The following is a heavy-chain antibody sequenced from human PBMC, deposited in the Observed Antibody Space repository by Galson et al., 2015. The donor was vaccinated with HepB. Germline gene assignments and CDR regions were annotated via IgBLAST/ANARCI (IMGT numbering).Heavy chain of an antibody. CDR2: IYYSGST. CDR1: GGSISSSSYY. CDR3: ARRRRGDAFDI. J-gene: IGHJ3*02. V-gene: IGHV4-39*01. Sequence: ETLSLTCTVSGGSISSSSYYWGWIRQPPGKGLEWIGSIYYSGSTYYNPSLKSRVTISVDTSKNQFSLKLSSVTAADTAVYYCARRRRGDAFDIWGQGTMVTVSS.